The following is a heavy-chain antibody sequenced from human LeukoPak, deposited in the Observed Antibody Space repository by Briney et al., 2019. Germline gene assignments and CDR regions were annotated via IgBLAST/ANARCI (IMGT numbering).Heavy chain of an antibody. Sequence: ASVKVSCKASGYTFTGYYMHWVRQAPGQGLEWMGWINPNSGGTNYAQKVQGRVTMTRDTSISTAYMELSRLRSDDTAVYYCARVGYYDSSGPNDYWGQGTLVTVSS. J-gene: IGHJ4*02. CDR2: INPNSGGT. D-gene: IGHD3-22*01. V-gene: IGHV1-2*02. CDR3: ARVGYYDSSGPNDY. CDR1: GYTFTGYY.